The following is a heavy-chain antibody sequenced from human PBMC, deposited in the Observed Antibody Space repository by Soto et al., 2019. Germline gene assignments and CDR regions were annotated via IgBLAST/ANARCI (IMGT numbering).Heavy chain of an antibody. D-gene: IGHD2-15*01. Sequence: QVQLVESGGGVVQPGRSLRLSCAASGFTFSSYGMHWVRQAPGKGLEWVAVISYDGSNKYYADSVKGRFTISRDNSKNTLYLQMNSLRAEDTAVYYCAKVTRYWGQGTLVTVPS. V-gene: IGHV3-30*18. CDR3: AKVTRY. CDR1: GFTFSSYG. CDR2: ISYDGSNK. J-gene: IGHJ4*02.